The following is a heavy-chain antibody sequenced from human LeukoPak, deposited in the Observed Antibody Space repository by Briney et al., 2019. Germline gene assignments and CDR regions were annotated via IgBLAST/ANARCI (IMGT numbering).Heavy chain of an antibody. Sequence: GGSLRLSCAASGFTFSSYEMNWVRQAPGKGLEWVSYISSSGSTIYYADSVKGRFTISRDNTKNSLYLQMNSLRAEDTAVYYCARDRGSSWYLDYWGQGTLVTVSS. CDR1: GFTFSSYE. D-gene: IGHD6-13*01. CDR3: ARDRGSSWYLDY. J-gene: IGHJ4*02. CDR2: ISSSGSTI. V-gene: IGHV3-48*03.